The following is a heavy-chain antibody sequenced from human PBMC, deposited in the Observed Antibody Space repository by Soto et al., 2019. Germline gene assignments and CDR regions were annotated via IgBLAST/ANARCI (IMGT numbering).Heavy chain of an antibody. CDR1: GGSFTGYY. CDR2: INHSGST. CDR3: ASLPRITMVRGVITTDYYGMDV. V-gene: IGHV4-34*01. D-gene: IGHD3-10*01. J-gene: IGHJ6*02. Sequence: SETLSLTCAVYGGSFTGYYWSWIRQPPGKGLEWIGEINHSGSTNYNPSLKSRVTISVDTSKNQFSLKLSSVTAADTAVYYCASLPRITMVRGVITTDYYGMDVWGQGTTVT.